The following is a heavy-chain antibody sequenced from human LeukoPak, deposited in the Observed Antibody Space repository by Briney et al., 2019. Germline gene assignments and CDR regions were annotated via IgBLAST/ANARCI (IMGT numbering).Heavy chain of an antibody. V-gene: IGHV4-34*01. D-gene: IGHD6-13*01. CDR1: GGSFSGYY. CDR2: IYYSGST. Sequence: SETLSLTCAVYGGSFSGYYWSWIRQPPGKGLEWIGSIYYSGSTYYNPSLKSRVTISVDTSKNQFSLKLSSVTAADTAVYYCARSYIAAADVFDYWGQGTLVTVSS. J-gene: IGHJ4*02. CDR3: ARSYIAAADVFDY.